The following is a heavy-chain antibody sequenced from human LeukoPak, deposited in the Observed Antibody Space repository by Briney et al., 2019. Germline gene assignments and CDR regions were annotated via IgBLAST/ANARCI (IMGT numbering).Heavy chain of an antibody. CDR3: ARAVTTTPGSYFYYYNMDV. J-gene: IGHJ6*03. D-gene: IGHD4-17*01. CDR2: INHSGST. CDR1: GDSFSDYY. V-gene: IGHV4-34*01. Sequence: SETLSLTCAVYGDSFSDYYWSWILQPPGKGLEWIGEINHSGSTNYSPSLKSRVTISVDTSKNQFSLKLTSVTAADTAVYYCARAVTTTPGSYFYYYNMDVWGKGTTVTVAS.